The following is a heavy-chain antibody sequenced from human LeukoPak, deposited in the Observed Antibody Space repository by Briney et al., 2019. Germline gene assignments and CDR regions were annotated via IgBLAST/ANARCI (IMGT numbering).Heavy chain of an antibody. J-gene: IGHJ4*02. V-gene: IGHV3-48*01. Sequence: GGSLRLSCAASGFTFSIYSMSWVRQAPGKGLEWVSYTSSSGTIYYADSVKGRFTISRDNVKNSLYLQMNSLRAEDTAVYYCARVLNDYGDYVIDYWGQGTLVTVSS. D-gene: IGHD4-17*01. CDR2: TSSSGTI. CDR3: ARVLNDYGDYVIDY. CDR1: GFTFSIYS.